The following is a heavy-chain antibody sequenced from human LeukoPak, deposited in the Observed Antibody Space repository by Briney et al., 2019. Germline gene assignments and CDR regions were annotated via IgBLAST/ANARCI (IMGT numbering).Heavy chain of an antibody. D-gene: IGHD3-3*01. Sequence: GGSLRLSCAASGFTFSSYGMHWVRQAPGKGLEWVAFIRYDGSNKYYADSVKGRFTISRDNSKNTLYLQMNSLRAEDTAVYYCATAQLPEWLPFDYWGQGTLVTVSS. J-gene: IGHJ4*02. V-gene: IGHV3-30*02. CDR3: ATAQLPEWLPFDY. CDR1: GFTFSSYG. CDR2: IRYDGSNK.